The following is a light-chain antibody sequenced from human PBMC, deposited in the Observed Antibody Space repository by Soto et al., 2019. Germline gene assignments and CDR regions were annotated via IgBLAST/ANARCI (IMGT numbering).Light chain of an antibody. CDR3: QQYGSSRLT. J-gene: IGKJ4*01. Sequence: ILITQSPASLSVSPAERATLSCRACQSVSSYLAWYQQKPGQAPRLLIYDASNRATGIPDRFSGSGSGTDFTLTISSLEPEDFAVYYCQQYGSSRLTFGGGTKVDI. CDR2: DAS. CDR1: QSVSSY. V-gene: IGKV3-20*01.